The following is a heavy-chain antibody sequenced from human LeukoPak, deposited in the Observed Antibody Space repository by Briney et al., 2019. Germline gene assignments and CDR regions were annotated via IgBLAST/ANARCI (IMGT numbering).Heavy chain of an antibody. V-gene: IGHV5-51*01. D-gene: IGHD3-9*01. CDR3: VRHETGPYFDY. Sequence: GESLKISCKASGNSITTYWIGWVRQMPGKGLECMGIIYPGDSDTRYSPSFQGQVTISADKSFSTAYLQWSSLKASDTAMYYCVRHETGPYFDYWGQGTLVTVSS. J-gene: IGHJ4*02. CDR1: GNSITTYW. CDR2: IYPGDSDT.